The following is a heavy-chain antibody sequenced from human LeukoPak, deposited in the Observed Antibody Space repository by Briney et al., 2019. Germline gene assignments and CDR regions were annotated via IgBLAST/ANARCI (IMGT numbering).Heavy chain of an antibody. Sequence: SETLSLTCTVSGGSISSYYWSWIRQPPGKGLEWIGYIYYTGSTNYNPSLKSRVTISVDTSKNQFSLRLSSVTAADTAVYYCATTNYVDYYYYYMDVWGKGTTVTVSS. V-gene: IGHV4-59*01. D-gene: IGHD4/OR15-4a*01. CDR2: IYYTGST. CDR3: ATTNYVDYYYYYMDV. CDR1: GGSISSYY. J-gene: IGHJ6*03.